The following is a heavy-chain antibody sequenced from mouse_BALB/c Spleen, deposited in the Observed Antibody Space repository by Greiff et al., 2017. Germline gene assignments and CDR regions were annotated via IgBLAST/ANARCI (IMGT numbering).Heavy chain of an antibody. Sequence: EVKLMESGGGLVKPGGSLKLSCAASGFTFSDYYMYWVRQTPEKRLEWVATISDGGSYTYYPDSVKGRFTISRDNAKNNLYLQMSSLKSEDTAMYYCARVDGYDGFAYWGQGTLVTVSA. CDR3: ARVDGYDGFAY. J-gene: IGHJ3*01. CDR2: ISDGGSYT. D-gene: IGHD2-2*01. CDR1: GFTFSDYY. V-gene: IGHV5-4*02.